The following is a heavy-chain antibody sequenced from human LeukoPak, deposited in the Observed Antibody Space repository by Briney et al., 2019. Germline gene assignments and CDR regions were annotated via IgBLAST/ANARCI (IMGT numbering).Heavy chain of an antibody. CDR1: GFTFSSYG. J-gene: IGHJ4*02. Sequence: GGSLRLSCAASGFTFSSYGMHWVRQAPGKGLEWVAVIWYDGSKKYYADSVKGRFTISRDNSKNTLYLQMNSLRAEDTAVYYCAKDAAPYGSYSDYWGQGTLVTVSS. V-gene: IGHV3-33*06. D-gene: IGHD1-26*01. CDR3: AKDAAPYGSYSDY. CDR2: IWYDGSKK.